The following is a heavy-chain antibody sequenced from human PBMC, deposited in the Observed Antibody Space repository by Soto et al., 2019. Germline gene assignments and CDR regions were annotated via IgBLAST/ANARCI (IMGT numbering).Heavy chain of an antibody. CDR3: ARDLGQQLAPNGMDV. CDR1: GYTFTTYT. Sequence: ASVKFSCKASGYTFTTYTMNWVRQAPGQRLEWMGWINAGNGNTKYPQKFQGRVTITRDTSASTAYMELSSLRSEDTAVYYCARDLGQQLAPNGMDVWGQGTTVTVSS. D-gene: IGHD6-13*01. CDR2: INAGNGNT. V-gene: IGHV1-3*01. J-gene: IGHJ6*02.